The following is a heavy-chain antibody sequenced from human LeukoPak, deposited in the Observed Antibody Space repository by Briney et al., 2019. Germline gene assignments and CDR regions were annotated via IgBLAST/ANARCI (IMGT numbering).Heavy chain of an antibody. Sequence: PGGSLRLSCAASGFTFSSYAMSWVRQAPGKGLEWVSAISGSGGSTYYADSVKGRFTISRDNSKNTLYLQMNSLRAEDTAVYYCAKDLPSIVVVVAANFDYWGQGTLVTVSS. CDR2: ISGSGGST. CDR3: AKDLPSIVVVVAANFDY. V-gene: IGHV3-23*01. D-gene: IGHD2-15*01. J-gene: IGHJ4*02. CDR1: GFTFSSYA.